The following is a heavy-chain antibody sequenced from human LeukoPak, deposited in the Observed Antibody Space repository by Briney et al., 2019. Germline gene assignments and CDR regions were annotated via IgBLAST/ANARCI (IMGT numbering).Heavy chain of an antibody. Sequence: ASVKVSCKASGYTFTSYGISWVRQAPGQGLEWMGWISAYNGNTNYAQKLQGRVTMTTDTSTSTAYMELRSLRSDDTAVYYCARAKGYCSGGSCQNYYYYYGMDVWGQGTTVTVSS. CDR3: ARAKGYCSGGSCQNYYYYYGMDV. CDR2: ISAYNGNT. V-gene: IGHV1-18*01. CDR1: GYTFTSYG. D-gene: IGHD2-15*01. J-gene: IGHJ6*02.